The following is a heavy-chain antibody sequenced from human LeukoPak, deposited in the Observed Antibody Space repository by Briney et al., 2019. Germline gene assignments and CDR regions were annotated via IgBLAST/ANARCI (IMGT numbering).Heavy chain of an antibody. CDR2: ISGTGGST. J-gene: IGHJ4*02. CDR3: ASRPYSSNWYYFNF. V-gene: IGHV3-23*01. D-gene: IGHD6-13*01. CDR1: GFTFSTYA. Sequence: GGSLRLSCAASGFTFSTYAMNWVRQAPGKGLEWVSAISGTGGSTYYAESVKGRFTISRDNSKNTLFLQMDSLRAEDTAVYYCASRPYSSNWYYFNFWRQGTLVTVSS.